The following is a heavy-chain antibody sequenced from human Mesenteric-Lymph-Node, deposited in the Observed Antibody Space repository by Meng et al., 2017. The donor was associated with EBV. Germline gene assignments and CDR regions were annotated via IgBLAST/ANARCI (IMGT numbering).Heavy chain of an antibody. CDR3: SRDSIYRGRDS. CDR1: GYTFNTYA. Sequence: QDQLVQSGAEVKKPGASVTVSCKASGYTFNTYAIHWVRQAPGQRLEWMGWINAANGITKYSQRFQGRVSLTRDTSANTTYMELSSLTSADTAVYYCSRDSIYRGRDSWGQGTLVTVSS. J-gene: IGHJ4*02. D-gene: IGHD2-2*02. V-gene: IGHV1-3*01. CDR2: INAANGIT.